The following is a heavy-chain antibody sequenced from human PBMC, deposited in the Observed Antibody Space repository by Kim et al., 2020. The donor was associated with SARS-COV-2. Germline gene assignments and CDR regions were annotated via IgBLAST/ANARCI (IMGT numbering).Heavy chain of an antibody. D-gene: IGHD6-19*01. CDR3: AKDPYTSGWYRAGAS. J-gene: IGHJ5*02. CDR1: GFTFSNFA. V-gene: IGHV3-23*01. CDR2: ITGRGGGSS. Sequence: GGSLRLSCAASGFTFSNFAMSWVRHAPGKGLQWVSGITGRGGGSSSYADSVKGRFTISRDNSKNTLFLQMNSLRVEDTALYYCAKDPYTSGWYRAGASWGPGTQVTVPS.